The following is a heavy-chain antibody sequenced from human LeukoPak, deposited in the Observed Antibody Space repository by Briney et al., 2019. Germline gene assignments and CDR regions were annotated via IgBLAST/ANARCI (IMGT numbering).Heavy chain of an antibody. CDR1: GYTFTSYG. Sequence: ASVKVSCKASGYTFTSYGISWVRQAPGQGLEWMGWISAYNGNTNYAQKLQGRVTITRDTSASTAYMELSSLRSEDTAVYYCARDQYSSGWYYFDYWGQGTLVTVSS. CDR2: ISAYNGNT. CDR3: ARDQYSSGWYYFDY. V-gene: IGHV1-18*01. D-gene: IGHD6-19*01. J-gene: IGHJ4*02.